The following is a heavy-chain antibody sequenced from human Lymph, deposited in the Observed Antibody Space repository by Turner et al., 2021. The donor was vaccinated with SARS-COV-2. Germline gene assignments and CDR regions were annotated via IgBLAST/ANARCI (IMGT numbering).Heavy chain of an antibody. CDR3: ARGRYSGGGMDV. CDR1: GYTFTSYD. V-gene: IGHV1-8*01. J-gene: IGHJ6*02. D-gene: IGHD1-26*01. Sequence: QVQLVQSGAEVKKPGAAVTVSCKASGYTFTSYDINWVRQATGQGLEWMGWMNPNSGNTGYAQKFQGRVTMTRNISISTAYMELSTLGSEDTAVYYCARGRYSGGGMDVWGQGTTVTVSS. CDR2: MNPNSGNT.